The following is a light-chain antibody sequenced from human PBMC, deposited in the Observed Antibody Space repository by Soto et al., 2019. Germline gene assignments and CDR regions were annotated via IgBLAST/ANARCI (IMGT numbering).Light chain of an antibody. V-gene: IGKV1-27*01. CDR1: QGISNY. CDR3: QKYNSAPRT. Sequence: IQMTQSPSSLSASVGDRVTITCRARQGISNYLAWYQQKPGKVPKLLIYAASTLQSGVPARFSGSGSGTGFTLTISSLQPEDVATYYCQKYNSAPRTFGPGTKVDIK. CDR2: AAS. J-gene: IGKJ3*01.